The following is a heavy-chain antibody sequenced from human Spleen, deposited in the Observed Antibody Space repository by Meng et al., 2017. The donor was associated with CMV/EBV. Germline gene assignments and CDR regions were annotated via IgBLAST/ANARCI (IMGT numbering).Heavy chain of an antibody. CDR2: IYYSGST. CDR1: GGSISSGGYY. D-gene: IGHD6-13*01. J-gene: IGHJ4*02. Sequence: SGGSISSGGYYWSWSRQHPGKGLEWIGYIYYSGSTYYNPSLKSRVTISKDTSKNQFSLKLSSVTAADTAVFYCARNAPYSSSWYFDYWGQGALVTVSS. CDR3: ARNAPYSSSWYFDY. V-gene: IGHV4-31*02.